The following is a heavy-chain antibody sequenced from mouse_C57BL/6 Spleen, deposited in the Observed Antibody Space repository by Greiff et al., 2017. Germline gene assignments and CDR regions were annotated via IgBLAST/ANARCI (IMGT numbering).Heavy chain of an antibody. CDR3: ARQGDDYFDY. J-gene: IGHJ2*01. V-gene: IGHV5-6*01. CDR1: GFTFSSYG. CDR2: ISSGGSYT. Sequence: EVQLQQSGGDLVKPGGSLKLSCAASGFTFSSYGMSWVRQTPDKRLEWVATISSGGSYTYYPDSVKGRFTISRDNAKNTLYLQMSSLKSEDTAMYYCARQGDDYFDYWGQGTTLTVSS.